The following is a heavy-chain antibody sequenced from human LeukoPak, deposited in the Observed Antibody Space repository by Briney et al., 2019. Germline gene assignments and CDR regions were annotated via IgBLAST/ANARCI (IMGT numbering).Heavy chain of an antibody. CDR1: GGTFSSYA. CDR3: AREGPGIAAWYFDL. D-gene: IGHD6-13*01. J-gene: IGHJ2*01. Sequence: VKVSCEASGGTFSSYAISWVRQAPGQGLEWMGGIIPIFGTANYAQKFQGRVTITADKSTSTAYMELSRLRSDDTAVYYCAREGPGIAAWYFDLWGRGTLVTVSS. V-gene: IGHV1-69*06. CDR2: IIPIFGTA.